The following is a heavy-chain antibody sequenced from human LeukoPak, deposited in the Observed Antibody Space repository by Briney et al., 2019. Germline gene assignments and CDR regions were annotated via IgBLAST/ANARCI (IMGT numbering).Heavy chain of an antibody. D-gene: IGHD3-16*01. V-gene: IGHV4-4*07. CDR1: GGSISDYF. J-gene: IGHJ4*02. CDR2: MSTSGNT. Sequence: SETLSLTCIVSGGSISDYFWSWIRQPAGKGPEWIGHMSTSGNTNYNPSLRSRVTMSLDTSKNQFSLKVNPVTAADTAVYYCARANYIWGSYVYWGQGTLVTVSS. CDR3: ARANYIWGSYVY.